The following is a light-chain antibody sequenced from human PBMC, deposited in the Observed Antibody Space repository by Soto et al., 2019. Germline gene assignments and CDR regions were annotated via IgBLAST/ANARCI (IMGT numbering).Light chain of an antibody. CDR3: QKYGSAPRT. Sequence: EIVLTQSPGTLSLSPGERATLSCRASQSVSSSYLAWYQQKPGQAPRLLIYGASSRATGIPDRFSGSESGTEFTLTINRLEPEDFTVYYCQKYGSAPRTFGQGTKLEIK. J-gene: IGKJ2*01. CDR1: QSVSSSY. CDR2: GAS. V-gene: IGKV3-20*01.